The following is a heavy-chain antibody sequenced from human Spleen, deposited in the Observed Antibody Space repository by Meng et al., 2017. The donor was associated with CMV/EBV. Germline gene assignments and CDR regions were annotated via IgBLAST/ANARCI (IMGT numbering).Heavy chain of an antibody. J-gene: IGHJ6*02. V-gene: IGHV3-30-3*01. CDR2: ISYDGSNK. CDR3: ARDRGDIVVVPAAPYYYYGMDV. Sequence: GESLKISCAASGFTFSSYAMHWVRQAPGKGLEWVAVISYDGSNKYYADSVKGRFTISRDNSKNTLYLQMNSLRAEDTAVYYCARDRGDIVVVPAAPYYYYGMDVWGQGTTVNVSS. CDR1: GFTFSSYA. D-gene: IGHD2-2*01.